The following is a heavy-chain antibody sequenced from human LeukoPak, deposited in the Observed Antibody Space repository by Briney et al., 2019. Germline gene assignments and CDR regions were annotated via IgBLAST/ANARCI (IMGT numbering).Heavy chain of an antibody. CDR3: ARDRVGATSNFDC. D-gene: IGHD1-26*01. CDR1: GFTFSNYW. V-gene: IGHV3-66*01. CDR2: IYSGGST. J-gene: IGHJ4*02. Sequence: GGSLRLSCAASGFTFSNYWMSWVRQAPGKGLEWVSVIYSGGSTYYADSVKGRFTISRDNSKNTLYLQMNSLRAEDTAVYYCARDRVGATSNFDCWGQGTLVTVSS.